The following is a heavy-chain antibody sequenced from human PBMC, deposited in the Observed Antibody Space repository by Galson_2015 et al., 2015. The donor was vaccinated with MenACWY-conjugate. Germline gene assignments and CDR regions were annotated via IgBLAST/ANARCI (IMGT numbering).Heavy chain of an antibody. V-gene: IGHV3-23*01. J-gene: IGHJ3*02. D-gene: IGHD2-8*01. CDR2: ITAGPITP. CDR1: GFTFSSYA. Sequence: SLRLSCAASGFTFSSYAVSWVRQAPGKGLEWVSAITAGPITPYYIASVEGRFTISRDNSKNTLFLQMNSLRAEDTALYFCARALMGIAPTDAFDIWGPGTMVTVSS. CDR3: ARALMGIAPTDAFDI.